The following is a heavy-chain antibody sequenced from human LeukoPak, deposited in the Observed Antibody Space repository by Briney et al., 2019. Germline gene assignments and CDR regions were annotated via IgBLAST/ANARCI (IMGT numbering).Heavy chain of an antibody. CDR2: ISGSGDAT. J-gene: IGHJ4*02. Sequence: GGSLRLSCAASGFTFSGYSISGVRQAPGKGPKWFSTISGSGDATYYGVSVKGRFTIPRDNSKNTLYVQMNSLRAEDTAVYYCAKDRQSRGSLGFDYWGQGALVIVSS. V-gene: IGHV3-23*01. CDR1: GFTFSGYS. D-gene: IGHD3-22*01. CDR3: AKDRQSRGSLGFDY.